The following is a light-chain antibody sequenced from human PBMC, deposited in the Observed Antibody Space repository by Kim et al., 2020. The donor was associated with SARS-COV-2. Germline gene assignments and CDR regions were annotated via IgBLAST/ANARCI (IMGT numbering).Light chain of an antibody. CDR3: HQYYRFST. CDR1: QNIDTS. J-gene: IGKJ2*01. Sequence: LSASLGYRVTTTCRASQNIDTSLAWFQQKSGKAPKLLIYKASTLENGVPSRFSGSGSGTEFTLTISSLQPDDFATYFCHQYYRFSTFGQGTKLEIK. V-gene: IGKV1-5*03. CDR2: KAS.